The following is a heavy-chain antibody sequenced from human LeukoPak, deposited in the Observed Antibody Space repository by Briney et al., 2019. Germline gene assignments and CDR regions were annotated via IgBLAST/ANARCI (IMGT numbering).Heavy chain of an antibody. CDR1: GXSFSSYS. J-gene: IGHJ4*02. D-gene: IGHD6-13*01. CDR2: ISSSGSTL. Sequence: GSLRLSCAASGXSFSSYSMNWVRQAPGKGREWLSYISSSGSTLYYADSVKGRFTISRDNAKSSLYLQMNSLRAEDTAVYYCARYGQQLVSDYWGQGTLLTVSS. CDR3: ARYGQQLVSDY. V-gene: IGHV3-48*04.